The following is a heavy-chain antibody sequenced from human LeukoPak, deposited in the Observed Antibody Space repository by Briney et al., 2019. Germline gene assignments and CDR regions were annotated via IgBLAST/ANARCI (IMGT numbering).Heavy chain of an antibody. CDR2: IRFDGSIK. V-gene: IGHV3-30*02. J-gene: IGHJ4*02. D-gene: IGHD3-22*01. CDR1: GFTFSNYG. CDR3: VRDWGYDSSGYWQKYFDT. Sequence: GGSLRLSCAASGFTFSNYGMHWVRQAPGKGLEWVAFIRFDGSIKYYADSVKGRFTISRDNAKNTLYLQMNSLRAEDTAVYYCVRDWGYDSSGYWQKYFDTWGQGTLVTVSS.